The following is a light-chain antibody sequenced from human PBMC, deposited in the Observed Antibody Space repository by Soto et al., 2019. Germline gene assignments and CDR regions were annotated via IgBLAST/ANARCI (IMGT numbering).Light chain of an antibody. J-gene: IGKJ1*01. Sequence: DIQMTQSPSSLSASVGDRVTVTCRSSESISRYLNWYQQKPGKAPKLLIYDASTLQAGVPSRFSGTGSGTYFTLTISGLQSEDFATYYCQQYNSYSPAFGQGTKVEIK. V-gene: IGKV1-39*01. CDR2: DAS. CDR3: QQYNSYSPA. CDR1: ESISRY.